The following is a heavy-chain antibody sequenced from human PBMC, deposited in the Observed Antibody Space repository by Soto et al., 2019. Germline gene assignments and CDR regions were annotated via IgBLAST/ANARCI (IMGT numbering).Heavy chain of an antibody. V-gene: IGHV3-74*01. CDR1: GFTFSRYW. Sequence: VQLVESGGGLVQPGGSLRLSCAASGFTFSRYWMHWVRQAPEKGLVWVSRINSDGRSTGYADSVKGRFTISRDNAKNTLYLQMNSLRAEDTAVYFCAREGIGMAVYYWGRGTLVSVSS. CDR3: AREGIGMAVYY. CDR2: INSDGRST. D-gene: IGHD6-19*01. J-gene: IGHJ4*02.